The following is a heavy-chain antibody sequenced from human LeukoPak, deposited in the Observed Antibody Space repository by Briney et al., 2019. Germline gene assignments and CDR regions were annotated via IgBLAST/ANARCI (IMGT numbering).Heavy chain of an antibody. Sequence: SQTLSLTCAVSGGSISSGGYYWSWIRQHPGKGLEWIGYIYYSGSTYYNPSLKSRVTISVDTSRNQFSLKLSSVTAADTAVYYCASSGYSGYEPYFDYWGQGTLVTVSS. J-gene: IGHJ4*02. CDR2: IYYSGST. D-gene: IGHD5-12*01. CDR1: GGSISSGGYY. V-gene: IGHV4-31*11. CDR3: ASSGYSGYEPYFDY.